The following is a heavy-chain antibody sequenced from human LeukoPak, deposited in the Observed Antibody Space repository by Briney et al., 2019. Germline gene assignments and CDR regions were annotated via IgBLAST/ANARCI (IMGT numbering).Heavy chain of an antibody. J-gene: IGHJ4*02. V-gene: IGHV3-74*01. CDR3: AKLGVPAYDEGYFDY. D-gene: IGHD3-3*01. CDR2: IKTDGSII. Sequence: GGSLRLSCAASGFTFSSYWMHWVRQAPGKGLVWVSRIKTDGSIISYADSVKGRFTISRDNSKNTLYLQMNSLRAEDTAVYYCAKLGVPAYDEGYFDYWGQGTLVTVSS. CDR1: GFTFSSYW.